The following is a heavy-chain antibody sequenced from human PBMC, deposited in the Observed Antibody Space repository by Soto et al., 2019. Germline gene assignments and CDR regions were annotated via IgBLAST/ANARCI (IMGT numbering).Heavy chain of an antibody. V-gene: IGHV1-18*01. CDR3: ARGRYGDY. J-gene: IGHJ4*02. D-gene: IGHD1-1*01. CDR2: NSAHNGNT. Sequence: QVHLVQSGAEVKKPGASVKVSCKASGYTFTSYGITWVRQAPGQGLEWMGWNSAHNGNTDYAQKLQGRVIVTRDTSTSTAYMELRRLRSDDTAVYYCARGRYGDYWGQGALVTVSS. CDR1: GYTFTSYG.